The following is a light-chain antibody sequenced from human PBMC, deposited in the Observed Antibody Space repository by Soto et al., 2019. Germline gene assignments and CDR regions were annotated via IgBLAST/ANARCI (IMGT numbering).Light chain of an antibody. Sequence: NKVRQSAAALSAYVGDRVTITCRASQPISTWLAWYQQRPGKAPNLLINKASSLQSEVPSRFSGSGSGTEFTLTIIFLQAEDFARYCCQQSGCPPSTFAQGTNLEIK. CDR1: QPISTW. V-gene: IGKV1-5*03. CDR3: QQSGCPPST. J-gene: IGKJ2*02. CDR2: KAS.